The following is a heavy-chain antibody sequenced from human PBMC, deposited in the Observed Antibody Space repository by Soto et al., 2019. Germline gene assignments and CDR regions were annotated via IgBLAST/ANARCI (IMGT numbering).Heavy chain of an antibody. CDR3: ARKGYCTTTTCHSGDYYSYGMDV. CDR2: IIPIFGTV. V-gene: IGHV1-69*01. D-gene: IGHD2-2*01. J-gene: IGHJ6*02. Sequence: QVQLVQSGAEVKKPGSSVKVSCKASGGTFSTYALSWVRQAPGQGLEWMGGIIPIFGTVNYAQRFQGRVTITADESTSTAYMELSNLRSEDTAVYYCARKGYCTTTTCHSGDYYSYGMDVWGQGTTVTVSS. CDR1: GGTFSTYA.